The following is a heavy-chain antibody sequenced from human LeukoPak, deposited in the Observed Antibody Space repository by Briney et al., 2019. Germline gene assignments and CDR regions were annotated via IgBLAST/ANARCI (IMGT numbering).Heavy chain of an antibody. V-gene: IGHV1-3*01. Sequence: KFQGRVTITRDTSASTAYMELSSVTAADTAVYYCARVYYDFWSGYYTGGAFDIWGQGTMVTVSS. D-gene: IGHD3-3*01. CDR3: ARVYYDFWSGYYTGGAFDI. J-gene: IGHJ3*02.